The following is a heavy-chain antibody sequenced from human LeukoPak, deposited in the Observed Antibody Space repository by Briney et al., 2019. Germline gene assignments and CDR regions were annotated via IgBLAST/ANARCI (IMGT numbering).Heavy chain of an antibody. CDR2: ISYDGSNK. CDR1: GFTFSSYA. J-gene: IGHJ5*02. Sequence: GGSLRLSCAASGFTFSSYAMHWVRQAPGEGLEWVAVISYDGSNKYYADSVKGRFTISRDNAKNSLYLQMNSLRDEDAAVYYCARAPRGADNWFDPWGQGTLVTVSS. D-gene: IGHD3-10*01. CDR3: ARAPRGADNWFDP. V-gene: IGHV3-30-3*01.